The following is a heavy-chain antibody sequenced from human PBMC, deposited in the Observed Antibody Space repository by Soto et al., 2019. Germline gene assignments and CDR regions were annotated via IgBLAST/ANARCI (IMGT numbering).Heavy chain of an antibody. D-gene: IGHD1-26*01. V-gene: IGHV3-23*01. CDR2: ISGSGGST. CDR1: GFTFSSYA. CDR3: ATPLGGWDYYYYYMDV. Sequence: GGSLRLSCAASGFTFSSYAMSWVRQAPGKGLEWVSAISGSGGSTYYADSVKGRFTISRDNSKNTLYLQMNSLRAEDTAVYYCATPLGGWDYYYYYMDVWGKGTTVTVSS. J-gene: IGHJ6*03.